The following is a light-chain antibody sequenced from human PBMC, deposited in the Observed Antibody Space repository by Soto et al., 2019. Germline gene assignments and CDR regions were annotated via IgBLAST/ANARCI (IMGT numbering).Light chain of an antibody. V-gene: IGLV4-69*01. CDR3: QAWVTGIGV. CDR2: INSDGSH. CDR1: SGHSRNA. J-gene: IGLJ2*01. Sequence: QLVLTQSPSASASLGASVKLTCTLSSGHSRNAIAWHQQQPEKGHRYLMKINSDGSHIKGDEIPDRCSGSSSGAERFLTISSLQSEDEADYYCQAWVTGIGVFGGGTKLTVL.